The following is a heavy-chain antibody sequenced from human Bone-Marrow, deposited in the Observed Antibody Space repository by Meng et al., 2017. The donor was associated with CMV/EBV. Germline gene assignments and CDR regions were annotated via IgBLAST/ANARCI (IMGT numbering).Heavy chain of an antibody. CDR2: ISSSSSYI. Sequence: GESLKISCAASGFTFSSYSMNWVRQAPGKGLEWVSSISSSSSYIYYADSVKGRFTISRDNAKNSLHLQVNSLRVEDTAVYYCARICVTGRACYHLDHWGQGTLVTVSS. J-gene: IGHJ4*02. D-gene: IGHD2-15*01. CDR1: GFTFSSYS. CDR3: ARICVTGRACYHLDH. V-gene: IGHV3-21*01.